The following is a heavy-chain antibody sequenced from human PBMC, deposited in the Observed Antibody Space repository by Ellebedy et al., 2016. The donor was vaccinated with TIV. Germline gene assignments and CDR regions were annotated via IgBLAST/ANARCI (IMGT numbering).Heavy chain of an antibody. D-gene: IGHD4-23*01. CDR1: GGSISSSSYY. V-gene: IGHV4-39*01. J-gene: IGHJ5*02. CDR3: ARHLGNQRSPFDP. CDR2: IYYSRGT. Sequence: MPSETLSLTCTVSGGSISSSSYYWGWIRQPPGKGLEWIGSIYYSRGTYYNPSLKSRVTISVDTSKNQFSLKLSSVTAADTAVYYCARHLGNQRSPFDPWGQGTLVTVSS.